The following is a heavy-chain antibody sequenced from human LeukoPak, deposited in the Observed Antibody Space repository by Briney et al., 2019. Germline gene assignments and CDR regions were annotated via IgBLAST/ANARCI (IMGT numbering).Heavy chain of an antibody. Sequence: PGGPLRLFCGACGFTYSSYAVRGVRESRGKGVEWVSVYSGSSGSTDYADSVKGRFTISRDNSKNTLSLQVNSLRVDNTAVYYCPKDLRCSTTSCYRSFDIWGQGTMVTLYS. D-gene: IGHD2-2*01. J-gene: IGHJ3*02. CDR3: PKDLRCSTTSCYRSFDI. CDR1: GFTYSSYA. V-gene: IGHV3-23*01. CDR2: YSGSSGST.